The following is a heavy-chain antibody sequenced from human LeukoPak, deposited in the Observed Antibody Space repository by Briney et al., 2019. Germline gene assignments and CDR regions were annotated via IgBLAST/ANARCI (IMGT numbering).Heavy chain of an antibody. J-gene: IGHJ4*02. D-gene: IGHD5-24*01. V-gene: IGHV5-51*01. Sequence: GESLKIACKGSGYSFTSYWIGWVRQMPGKGLEWMGIIYPADSDIRYSPSFQGQVTISADRSTSTAYLQWSSLKASDSAMYYCARYNRDGYNAMGAHDFWGQGTLVTVSS. CDR2: IYPADSDI. CDR1: GYSFTSYW. CDR3: ARYNRDGYNAMGAHDF.